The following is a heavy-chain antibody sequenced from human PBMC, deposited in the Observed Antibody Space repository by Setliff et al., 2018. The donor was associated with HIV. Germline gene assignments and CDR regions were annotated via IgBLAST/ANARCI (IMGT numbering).Heavy chain of an antibody. CDR1: GFTFSSYS. Sequence: GESLRLSCAASGFTFSSYSMNWVRQAPGKGLEWVAYISRSSSSKYYADSVKGRFTISRDNAKNSLYLQLNSLRAEDTAVYYCARDQSQSIVARQDGVYYYYMDVWGKGTTVTVSS. J-gene: IGHJ6*03. D-gene: IGHD6-6*01. CDR2: ISRSSSSK. CDR3: ARDQSQSIVARQDGVYYYYMDV. V-gene: IGHV3-48*01.